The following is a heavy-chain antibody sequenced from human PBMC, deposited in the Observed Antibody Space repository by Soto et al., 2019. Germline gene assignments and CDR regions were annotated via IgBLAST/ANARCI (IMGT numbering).Heavy chain of an antibody. Sequence: QVTLKESGPVVVKPTETLTLTCTVSGFSLSNARMGVSWISQPPGKALEWLAHIYSNDEKSYNTSLESRLTISQDTSKSQVVLTMTNMDPVDTATYYCARATLWFGETNLDYWGQGTLVTVSS. CDR3: ARATLWFGETNLDY. CDR1: GFSLSNARMG. J-gene: IGHJ4*02. D-gene: IGHD3-10*01. CDR2: IYSNDEK. V-gene: IGHV2-26*01.